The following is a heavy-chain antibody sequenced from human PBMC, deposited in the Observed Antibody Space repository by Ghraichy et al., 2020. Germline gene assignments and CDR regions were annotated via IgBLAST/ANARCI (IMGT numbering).Heavy chain of an antibody. D-gene: IGHD1-7*01. CDR3: ARDQPGLIGTTAWFDP. CDR2: ISTSSGNT. CDR1: GYTFTTNG. J-gene: IGHJ5*02. V-gene: IGHV1-18*01. Sequence: ASVKVSCKTSGYTFTTNGISWVRQAPGQGLEWMGWISTSSGNTNYAQKFQGRVTMTADTSTTTAYMELRSLTSDDTAVYYCARDQPGLIGTTAWFDPWGQGTLVVVSS.